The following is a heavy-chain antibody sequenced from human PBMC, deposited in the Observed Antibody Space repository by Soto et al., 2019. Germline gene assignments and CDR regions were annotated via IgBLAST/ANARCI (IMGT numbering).Heavy chain of an antibody. CDR1: GFTFSNAW. V-gene: IGHV3-15*01. J-gene: IGHJ5*02. Sequence: GGSLRLSCAASGFTFSNAWMSWVRQAPGKGLEWVGRIKSKTDGGTTDYAAPVKGRFTISRDDSKNTLYLQMNSLKTEDTAVYYCTTDLSGYSSSSSNWFDPWGQGTLVTVSS. CDR2: IKSKTDGGTT. CDR3: TTDLSGYSSSSSNWFDP. D-gene: IGHD6-6*01.